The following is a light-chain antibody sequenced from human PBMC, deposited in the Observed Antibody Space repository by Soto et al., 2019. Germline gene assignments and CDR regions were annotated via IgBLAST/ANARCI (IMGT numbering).Light chain of an antibody. CDR1: SSDVGGYNY. CDR2: DVS. Sequence: QSALTQPASVSGSPGQSITISCTGTSSDVGGYNYVSWYQQHPGKAPKLMIYDVSNRPSGVSNRFSGSKSGNTASLTICGLQAEDEADYYCSSYTSSRTLVFGGGTKVTVL. J-gene: IGLJ2*01. CDR3: SSYTSSRTLV. V-gene: IGLV2-14*01.